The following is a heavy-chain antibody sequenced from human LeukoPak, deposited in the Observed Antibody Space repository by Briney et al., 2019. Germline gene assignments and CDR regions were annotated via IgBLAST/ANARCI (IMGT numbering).Heavy chain of an antibody. CDR3: AAPTTVTTDI. V-gene: IGHV3-23*01. CDR2: ISGSGGST. J-gene: IGHJ3*02. CDR1: GFTFSSYA. D-gene: IGHD4-17*01. Sequence: PGGSLRLSCAASGFTFSSYAMSWVRQAPGKGLEWVSAISGSGGSTYYADSVKGRFTISRDNSKNTLYLQMNSLRAEDTAVYYFAAPTTVTTDIWGQGTMVTVSS.